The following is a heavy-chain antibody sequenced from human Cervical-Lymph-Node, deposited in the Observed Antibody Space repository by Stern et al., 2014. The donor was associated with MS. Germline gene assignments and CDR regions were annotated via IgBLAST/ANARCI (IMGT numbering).Heavy chain of an antibody. V-gene: IGHV2-5*02. D-gene: IGHD2-21*02. CDR2: MYWDDAK. J-gene: IGHJ3*02. Sequence: QVTLKESGPTLVNPTQTLTLTCAFSGFSLSTTGVGVGWIRQPPGTALEWLALMYWDDAKRYSPALKSRLTITKDTSKSQVDLTLTNVDPVDTATYYCAHSPPSDDDAFDIWGQGTMVTISS. CDR3: AHSPPSDDDAFDI. CDR1: GFSLSTTGVG.